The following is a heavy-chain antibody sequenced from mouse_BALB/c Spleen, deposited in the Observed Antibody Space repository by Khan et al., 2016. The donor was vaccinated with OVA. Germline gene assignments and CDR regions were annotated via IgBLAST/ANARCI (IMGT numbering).Heavy chain of an antibody. J-gene: IGHJ2*01. CDR1: GYTFTSYS. Sequence: QVKLQQSGAELVKPGASVKLSCKTSGYTFTSYSMHWVKQRPGQGLEWIGYINPSSGYTKYNQKFKDKATLTADKSSSTAYLQLSSLTSEDSAVYYRAGERTSASYWGQGTTLTVSS. CDR2: INPSSGYT. CDR3: AGERTSASY. V-gene: IGHV1-7*01.